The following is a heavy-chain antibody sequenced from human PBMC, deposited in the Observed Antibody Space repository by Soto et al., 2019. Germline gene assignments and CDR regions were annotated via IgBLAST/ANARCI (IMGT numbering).Heavy chain of an antibody. Sequence: PLETLSLTCTVSGGSISSGDYYWSWIRQPPGKGLEWIGYIYYSGSTNYNPSLKSRVTISVDTSKNQFSLKLSSVTAADTAVYYCARGALTTYFDYWGQGTLVTVSS. J-gene: IGHJ4*02. CDR2: IYYSGST. CDR3: ARGALTTYFDY. CDR1: GGSISSGDYY. V-gene: IGHV4-61*08.